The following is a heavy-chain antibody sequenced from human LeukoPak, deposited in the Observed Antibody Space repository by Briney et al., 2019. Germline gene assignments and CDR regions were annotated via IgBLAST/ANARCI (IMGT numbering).Heavy chain of an antibody. J-gene: IGHJ4*02. D-gene: IGHD3-3*01. CDR3: ARGPSDTDFWSGYPLDY. Sequence: SETLSLTCAVYGGSFSGYYWSWIRQPPGKGLEWIGEINHSGSTNYNPSLKIRVTISVDTSKNQFSLKLSSVTAADTAVYYCARGPSDTDFWSGYPLDYWGQGTLVTVSS. V-gene: IGHV4-34*01. CDR2: INHSGST. CDR1: GGSFSGYY.